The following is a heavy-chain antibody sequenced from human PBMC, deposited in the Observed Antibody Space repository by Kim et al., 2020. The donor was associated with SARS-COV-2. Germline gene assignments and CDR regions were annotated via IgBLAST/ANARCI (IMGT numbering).Heavy chain of an antibody. CDR2: ST. CDR3: ARHREYYFDY. V-gene: IGHV4-59*08. Sequence: STNHHPHLKGRVTISVDTSKNQSSLKLTAVTAADAAMYFCARHREYYFDYWGQGTLVTVSS. J-gene: IGHJ4*02.